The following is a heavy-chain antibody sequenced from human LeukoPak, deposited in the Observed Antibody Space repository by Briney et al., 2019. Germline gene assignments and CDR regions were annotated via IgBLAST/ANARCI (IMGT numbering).Heavy chain of an antibody. Sequence: SETLSLTCAVSGGSFSDYYWTWIRQPPGKGLEWIGGISHSGSTNYNASLESRVTISVDTSKKRISLKLSSVTASDTAVYYCARLTKFVTTYYPTPWGQGTLVTVSS. CDR2: ISHSGST. CDR3: ARLTKFVTTYYPTP. V-gene: IGHV4-34*01. CDR1: GGSFSDYY. D-gene: IGHD2/OR15-2a*01. J-gene: IGHJ5*02.